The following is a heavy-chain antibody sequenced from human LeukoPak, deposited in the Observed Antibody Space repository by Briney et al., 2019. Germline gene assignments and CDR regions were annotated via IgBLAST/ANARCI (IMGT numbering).Heavy chain of an antibody. J-gene: IGHJ1*01. Sequence: GGSLRLSCAASGFIFSNYDMRWVRQAPGKGLEWLSAISGSGHITYYADSVKGRFTVSRDNSKNTLYLQMNSLRADDAAVYYCASEHTVGATATYWGRGTLVTVS. CDR3: ASEHTVGATATY. CDR2: ISGSGHIT. V-gene: IGHV3-23*01. CDR1: GFIFSNYD. D-gene: IGHD1-26*01.